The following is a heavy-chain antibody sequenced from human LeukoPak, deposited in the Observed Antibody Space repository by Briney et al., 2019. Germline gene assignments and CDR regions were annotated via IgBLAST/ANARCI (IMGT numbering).Heavy chain of an antibody. CDR1: GFTFSSYS. D-gene: IGHD3-3*01. Sequence: GGSLRLSCAASGFTFSSYSMNWVRQAPGKGLDWVSYISSSSSTIYYADSVKGRFTISRDNAKNPLYLQMNSLRAEDTAVYYCARDTIFGVVIMENNWFDPWGQGTLVTVSS. J-gene: IGHJ5*02. CDR2: ISSSSSTI. CDR3: ARDTIFGVVIMENNWFDP. V-gene: IGHV3-48*01.